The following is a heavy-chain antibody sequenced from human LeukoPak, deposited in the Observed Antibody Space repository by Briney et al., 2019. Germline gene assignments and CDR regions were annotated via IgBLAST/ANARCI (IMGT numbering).Heavy chain of an antibody. D-gene: IGHD3-10*01. CDR2: IVKLGDT. CDR1: GFIFSDYD. J-gene: IGHJ4*02. Sequence: PGGSLRLSCAASGFIFSDYDMHCVRQTTRRGLVWVAAIVKLGDTHYLDSVRGRFTISRDNANNSLYLQMNSLRAGDTSVYYCARGVRVDLARGVMGTFDYWGQGTPVTV. V-gene: IGHV3-13*01. CDR3: ARGVRVDLARGVMGTFDY.